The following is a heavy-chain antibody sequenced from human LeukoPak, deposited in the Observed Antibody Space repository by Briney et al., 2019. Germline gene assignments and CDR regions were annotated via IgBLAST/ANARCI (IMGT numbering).Heavy chain of an antibody. CDR1: GYTFTSYG. Sequence: ASVKVSCKASGYTFTSYGISWVRQAPGQGLEWMGWINPNSGGTNYAQKFQGRVTMTRDTSISTAYMELSRLRSDDTAVYYCARPSRHIVVVTAMPDNWFDPWGQGTLVTVSS. CDR2: INPNSGGT. CDR3: ARPSRHIVVVTAMPDNWFDP. D-gene: IGHD2-21*02. V-gene: IGHV1-2*02. J-gene: IGHJ5*02.